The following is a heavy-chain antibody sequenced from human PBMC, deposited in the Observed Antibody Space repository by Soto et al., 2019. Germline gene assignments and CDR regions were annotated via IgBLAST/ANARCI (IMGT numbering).Heavy chain of an antibody. CDR3: ANIWSGYYFGY. Sequence: GGSLRLSCAASGFTFSSYGMHWVRQAPGKGLEWVAVISYDGSNKYYADSVKGRFTISRDNSKNTLYLQMNSLRAEDTAVYYCANIWSGYYFGYWGQGTLVTVSS. D-gene: IGHD3-3*01. J-gene: IGHJ4*02. CDR1: GFTFSSYG. V-gene: IGHV3-30*18. CDR2: ISYDGSNK.